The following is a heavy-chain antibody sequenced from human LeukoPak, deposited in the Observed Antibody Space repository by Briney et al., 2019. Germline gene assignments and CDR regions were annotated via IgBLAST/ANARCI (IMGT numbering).Heavy chain of an antibody. CDR2: TNHSGST. D-gene: IGHD1-14*01. V-gene: IGHV4-34*01. CDR3: ARPRSAFDI. CDR1: GGSFSGYY. J-gene: IGHJ3*02. Sequence: SETLSLTCAVYGGSFSGYYWSWIRQPPGKGLEWIGETNHSGSTNYNPSLKSRVTISVDTSKNQFSLKLSSVTAAGTAVYYCARPRSAFDIWGQGTMVTVSS.